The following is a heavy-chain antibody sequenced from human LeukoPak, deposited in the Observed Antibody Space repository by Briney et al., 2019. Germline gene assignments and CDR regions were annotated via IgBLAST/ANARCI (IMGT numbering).Heavy chain of an antibody. D-gene: IGHD2-15*01. CDR2: ISYDGSNK. CDR1: GFTFSSYG. V-gene: IGHV3-30*03. J-gene: IGHJ2*01. Sequence: GRSLRLSCAASGFTFSSYGMHWVRQAPGKGLEWVAVISYDGSNKYYADSVKGRFTISRDNSKNTLYLQMNSLRAEDTAVYYCARDYFSRAAVLGYFDLWGRGPLVTVSS. CDR3: ARDYFSRAAVLGYFDL.